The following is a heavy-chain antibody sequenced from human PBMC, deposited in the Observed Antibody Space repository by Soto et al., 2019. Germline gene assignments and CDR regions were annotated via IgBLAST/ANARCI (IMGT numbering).Heavy chain of an antibody. CDR2: IYYSGST. D-gene: IGHD3-3*01. Sequence: NPSETLSLTCTVSGGSISSSSYYWGWIRQPPGKGLEWIGSIYYSGSTYYNPSLKSRVTISVDTSKNQFSLKLSSVTAADTAVYYCARTYYDFWSGPRGWFDPWGQGTLVTVSS. CDR1: GGSISSSSYY. J-gene: IGHJ5*02. CDR3: ARTYYDFWSGPRGWFDP. V-gene: IGHV4-39*01.